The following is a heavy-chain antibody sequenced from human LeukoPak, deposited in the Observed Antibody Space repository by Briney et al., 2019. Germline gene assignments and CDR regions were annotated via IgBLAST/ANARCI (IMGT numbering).Heavy chain of an antibody. D-gene: IGHD6-19*01. CDR2: INVDGSSA. J-gene: IGHJ4*02. CDR3: ARATRIYSSGWYYSFDY. CDR1: GFTLSSYS. V-gene: IGHV3-74*01. Sequence: PGGSLRLSCAASGFTLSSYSMNWVRQAPGKGLVWVSHINVDGSSATYADSVKGRFTISRDNAKNTLYLHMNSLRAEDTAVYYCARATRIYSSGWYYSFDYWGQGTLVTVSS.